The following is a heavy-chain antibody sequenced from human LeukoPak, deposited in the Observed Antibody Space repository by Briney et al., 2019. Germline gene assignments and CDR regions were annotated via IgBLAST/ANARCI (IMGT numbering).Heavy chain of an antibody. Sequence: GASLRLSCAASGFTFSSYSMNWVRQAPGKGLEWVSSISSSSSYIYYADSVKGRFTISGDNAKNTQYLQMNSLRAEDTAVYYCARSGRGGAFDIWGQGTTVTVSS. D-gene: IGHD1-26*01. J-gene: IGHJ3*02. V-gene: IGHV3-21*01. CDR3: ARSGRGGAFDI. CDR2: ISSSSSYI. CDR1: GFTFSSYS.